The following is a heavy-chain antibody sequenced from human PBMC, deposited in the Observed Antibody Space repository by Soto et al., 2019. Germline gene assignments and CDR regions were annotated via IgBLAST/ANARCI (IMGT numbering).Heavy chain of an antibody. CDR1: GFTFSSYA. V-gene: IGHV3-23*01. CDR3: AKWGARHDFWSGYYRENFDY. Sequence: GGSLRLSCAASGFTFSSYAMSWVRQAPGKGLEWVSAISGSGGSTYYADSVKGRFTISRDNSKNTLYLQMNSLRAEDTAVYYCAKWGARHDFWSGYYRENFDYWGQGTLVT. CDR2: ISGSGGST. D-gene: IGHD3-3*01. J-gene: IGHJ4*02.